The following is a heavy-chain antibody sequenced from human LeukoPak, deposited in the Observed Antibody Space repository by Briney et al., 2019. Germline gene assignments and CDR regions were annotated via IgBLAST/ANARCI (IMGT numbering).Heavy chain of an antibody. D-gene: IGHD6-19*01. Sequence: SETLSLTCTVSGDSISTSNSYWGWIRQPPGKGLEWIGSIYYSGNTYYNASLKSRVTISVDTSKNQFSLKLTSVTAADTAVYYCARDNKPSYSSGQWDYFDYWGQGTLVTVSS. J-gene: IGHJ4*02. CDR2: IYYSGNT. V-gene: IGHV4-39*02. CDR3: ARDNKPSYSSGQWDYFDY. CDR1: GDSISTSNSY.